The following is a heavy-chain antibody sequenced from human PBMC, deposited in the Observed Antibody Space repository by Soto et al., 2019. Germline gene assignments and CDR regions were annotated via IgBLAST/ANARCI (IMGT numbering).Heavy chain of an antibody. CDR2: ISGSGDTI. J-gene: IGHJ5*02. Sequence: AGGSLRLSCAASGFTFSDYYMHWIRQAPGKGLEWVSYISGSGDTIHYADSVQGRFTISRDNAKSSLYLQMSSLRAEDTAVYYCARVGCSASCFSDWFDPWGQGTLVT. V-gene: IGHV3-11*01. CDR3: ARVGCSASCFSDWFDP. CDR1: GFTFSDYY. D-gene: IGHD2-2*01.